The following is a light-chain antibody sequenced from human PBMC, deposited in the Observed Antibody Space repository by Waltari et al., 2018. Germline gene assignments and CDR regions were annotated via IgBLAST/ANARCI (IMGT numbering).Light chain of an antibody. CDR3: MQALEAPLT. CDR1: QCLLSSYGSIC. Sequence: IVMTQSPLSLPVTPGEPASIPCRSSQCLLSSYGSICLDWYLQKPGQSPQLLIYSASNRASGVSDRFSGSGSGTDFTLKISRVEAEDVGVYYCMQALEAPLTFGGGTKVEIK. CDR2: SAS. V-gene: IGKV2-28*01. J-gene: IGKJ4*01.